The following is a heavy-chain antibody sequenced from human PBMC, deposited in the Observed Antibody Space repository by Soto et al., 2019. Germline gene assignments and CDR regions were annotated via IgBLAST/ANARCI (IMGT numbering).Heavy chain of an antibody. CDR3: ARHLSPSCGGGWCDALDR. V-gene: IGHV3-7*04. CDR2: IKGDGPKE. Sequence: EVQLVESGGVMVQPGRSLRLSLVGSGFTFKSAWMTWVRHAPVKGLEWVANIKGDGPKENYVDSVKGRFNIYRDNAKNSLYLRMNSLRVEDTAIYDCARHLSPSCGGGWCDALDRWGQGTVVSVSS. J-gene: IGHJ3*01. D-gene: IGHD2-21*01. CDR1: GFTFKSAW.